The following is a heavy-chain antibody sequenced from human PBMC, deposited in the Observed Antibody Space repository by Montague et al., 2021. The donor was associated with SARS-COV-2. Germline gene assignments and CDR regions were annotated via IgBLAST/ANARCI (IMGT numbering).Heavy chain of an antibody. Sequence: SETLSLTCSVYGGSISSYYWSWIRQSPGKGLEWIGYIYHRGTTNYNPSLKSRVTLSVDTSKNQFSLQLISMTAADTAVYFCARDDRWNSFDVWGQGVSVTVSS. D-gene: IGHD3-22*01. J-gene: IGHJ5*02. CDR2: IYHRGTT. CDR1: GGSISSYY. V-gene: IGHV4-59*01. CDR3: ARDDRWNSFDV.